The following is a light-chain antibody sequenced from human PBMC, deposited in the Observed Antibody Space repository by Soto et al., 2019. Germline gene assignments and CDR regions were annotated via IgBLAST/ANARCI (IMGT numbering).Light chain of an antibody. J-gene: IGLJ1*01. Sequence: QSVLTQPPSVNAAPGQKCTLSCSGSSSNIGKNYGSWYQQLPGTAPKLLIYENYKRPSGIPDRFSGSKSGTSATLGITGVQNGYESDYFCGTWDSSLSVHVFATGTKLTVL. CDR2: ENY. CDR3: GTWDSSLSVHV. V-gene: IGLV1-51*02. CDR1: SSNIGKNY.